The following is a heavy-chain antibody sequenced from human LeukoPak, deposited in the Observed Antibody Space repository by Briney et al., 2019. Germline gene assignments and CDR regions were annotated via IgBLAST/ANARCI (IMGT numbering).Heavy chain of an antibody. CDR3: AAVVVTRPYYFDY. V-gene: IGHV3-23*01. CDR1: GFTFSSYA. Sequence: GGSLRLSCTASGFTFSSYAMSWVRQAPGKGLEWVSAISGSGGSTYYADSVKGRFTISRDNSKNKLYLQMNSLRAEDTAIYYCAAVVVTRPYYFDYWGQGTLVTVSS. D-gene: IGHD3-22*01. CDR2: ISGSGGST. J-gene: IGHJ4*02.